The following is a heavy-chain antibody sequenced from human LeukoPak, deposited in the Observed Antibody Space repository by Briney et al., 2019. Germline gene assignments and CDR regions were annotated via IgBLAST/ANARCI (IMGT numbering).Heavy chain of an antibody. CDR1: GYTFTSYG. D-gene: IGHD3-3*01. Sequence: ASVKDSCKASGYTFTSYGISWVRQAPGQGLEWMGWISAYNGNTNYAQKLQGRVTMTTDTSTSTAYIELSSLRSEDTAVYYCARDSEDDERGGYDFWSGYYHFDYWGQGTLVTVSS. CDR3: ARDSEDDERGGYDFWSGYYHFDY. J-gene: IGHJ4*02. CDR2: ISAYNGNT. V-gene: IGHV1-18*01.